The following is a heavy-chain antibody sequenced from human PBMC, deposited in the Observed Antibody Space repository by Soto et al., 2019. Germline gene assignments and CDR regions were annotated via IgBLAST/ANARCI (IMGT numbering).Heavy chain of an antibody. D-gene: IGHD5-18*01. CDR2: IYYSGST. CDR3: ARRYGSFFDY. J-gene: IGHJ4*02. CDR1: GGSISSYY. V-gene: IGHV4-59*08. Sequence: SETLSLTCTVSGGSISSYYWSWIRQPPGKGLEWIGYIYYSGSTNYSPSLKSRITISVDTSKTQFSLKLSSVTAADTAVYYCARRYGSFFDYWGQGTLVTASS.